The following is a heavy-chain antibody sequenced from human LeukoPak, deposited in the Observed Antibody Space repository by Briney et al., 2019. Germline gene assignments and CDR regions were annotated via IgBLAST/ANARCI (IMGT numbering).Heavy chain of an antibody. J-gene: IGHJ4*02. D-gene: IGHD3-22*01. CDR2: ISYDGSNE. CDR1: GFTFSNHG. CDR3: AKGSGRWGYYDSSGYYYFDY. Sequence: GGSLRLSRAASGFTFSNHGMHWVRQTPGKGLEWVAVISYDGSNEYYADSVKGRFTISRDNSKNTLFLQMNSLRAEDTAVYYCAKGSGRWGYYDSSGYYYFDYWGQGTLVTVSS. V-gene: IGHV3-30*18.